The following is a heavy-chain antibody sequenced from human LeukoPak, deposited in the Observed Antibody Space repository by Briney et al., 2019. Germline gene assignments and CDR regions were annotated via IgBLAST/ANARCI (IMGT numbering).Heavy chain of an antibody. Sequence: TSETLSLTCTVSGGSISSYYWSWIRQPPGKGLEWIACISYSGSTKYNPSLKSRVTISVDTSKNQLSLKLSSVTAADTAVYYCARLKVDYGDYTFDYWGQGTLVTVSS. D-gene: IGHD4-17*01. J-gene: IGHJ4*02. CDR1: GGSISSYY. V-gene: IGHV4-59*01. CDR3: ARLKVDYGDYTFDY. CDR2: ISYSGST.